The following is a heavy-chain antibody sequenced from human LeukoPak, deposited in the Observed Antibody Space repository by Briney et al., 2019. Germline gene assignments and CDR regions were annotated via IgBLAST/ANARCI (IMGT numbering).Heavy chain of an antibody. J-gene: IGHJ4*02. V-gene: IGHV3-48*04. CDR3: ARADWDTAMIDY. CDR2: ITSSSSSTI. D-gene: IGHD5-18*01. Sequence: GGSLRLSCAASGFTFSSYSMNWVRQAPGKGLEWVSYITSSSSSTIYYADSVKGRFTISRDNAKKSLYLQMNSLRAEDTAVYYCARADWDTAMIDYWGQGTVVTVSS. CDR1: GFTFSSYS.